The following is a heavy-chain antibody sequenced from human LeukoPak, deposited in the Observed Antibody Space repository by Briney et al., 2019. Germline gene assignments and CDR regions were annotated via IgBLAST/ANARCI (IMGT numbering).Heavy chain of an antibody. CDR1: GFTFSSYS. D-gene: IGHD4-23*01. Sequence: GGSLRLSCAASGFTFSSYSMNWVRQAPGKGLECVSYISSSNSTIYYADSVKGRFTISKDNAKNSLYLQMNSLRDEDTAVYYCARDFPRYGGNSAFDVWGQGTMVTVSS. V-gene: IGHV3-48*02. CDR2: ISSSNSTI. J-gene: IGHJ3*01. CDR3: ARDFPRYGGNSAFDV.